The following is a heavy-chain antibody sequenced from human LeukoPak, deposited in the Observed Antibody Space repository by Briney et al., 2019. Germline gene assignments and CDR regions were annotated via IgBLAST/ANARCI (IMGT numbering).Heavy chain of an antibody. CDR1: GYTFTGHF. CDR2: INPDTGVT. CDR3: SREASCDSTSCPQDY. D-gene: IGHD2-2*01. V-gene: IGHV1-2*02. Sequence: ASVKVSRKASGYTFTGHFIFWVRQSPGQRLELMAWINPDTGVTNYAQKFQGRVTVASDTSISTAYLDISRLTSDDTALYYCSREASCDSTSCPQDYWGQGTLATVSS. J-gene: IGHJ4*02.